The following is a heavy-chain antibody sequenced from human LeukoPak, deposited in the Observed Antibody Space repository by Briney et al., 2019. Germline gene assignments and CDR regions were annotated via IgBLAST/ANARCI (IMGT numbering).Heavy chain of an antibody. CDR3: ARDLVDSSGYYLPHFDY. J-gene: IGHJ4*02. CDR2: ISAYNGNT. D-gene: IGHD3-22*01. V-gene: IGHV1-18*01. Sequence: ASVKVSCKASGYTFTSYGISWVRQAPGQGLEWIGWISAYNGNTNYAQKLQGRVTMTTDTSTSTAYMELRSLRSDDTAVYYCARDLVDSSGYYLPHFDYWGQGTLVTVSS. CDR1: GYTFTSYG.